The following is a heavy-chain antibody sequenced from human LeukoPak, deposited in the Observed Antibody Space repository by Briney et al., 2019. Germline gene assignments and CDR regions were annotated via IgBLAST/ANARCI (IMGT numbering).Heavy chain of an antibody. CDR1: GYTLTQLS. D-gene: IGHD3-3*01. CDR3: ATNRQIMILGVVIMPAFDI. CDR2: FDVEDGEI. J-gene: IGHJ3*02. Sequence: ASVKVSSKVSGYTLTQLSVHWVRQAPGKGLEWMGGFDVEDGEIIYAQKFQGRVTMTEDTSTDTAYMELSSLRSEDTAVYYCATNRQIMILGVVIMPAFDIWGQGTMVTVSS. V-gene: IGHV1-24*01.